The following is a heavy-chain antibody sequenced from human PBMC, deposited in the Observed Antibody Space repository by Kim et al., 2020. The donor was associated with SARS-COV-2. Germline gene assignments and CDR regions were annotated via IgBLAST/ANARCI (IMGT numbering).Heavy chain of an antibody. CDR2: IYSGGST. D-gene: IGHD6-13*01. CDR1: GFTVSSNY. CDR3: ARDLRVAAAGTRGAYYYYYGMDV. V-gene: IGHV3-66*02. Sequence: GGSLRLSCAASGFTVSSNYMSWVRQAPGKGLEWVSVIYSGGSTYYADSVKGRFTISRDNSKNTLYLQMNSLRAEDTAVYYCARDLRVAAAGTRGAYYYYYGMDVWGQGTTVTVSS. J-gene: IGHJ6*02.